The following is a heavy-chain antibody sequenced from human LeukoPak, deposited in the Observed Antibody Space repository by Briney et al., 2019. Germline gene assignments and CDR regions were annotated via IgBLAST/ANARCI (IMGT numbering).Heavy chain of an antibody. D-gene: IGHD4-17*01. Sequence: GESLKISCKGSGYSFTTYWIVWVRQMPGKGLEWMGIIYPGDSDTRYSPSFQGQVTISADKSINTAYLQWSSLKASDTAMYYCARSINDYGVTGYFQYWGQGTLVTVSS. CDR2: IYPGDSDT. CDR3: ARSINDYGVTGYFQY. CDR1: GYSFTTYW. V-gene: IGHV5-51*01. J-gene: IGHJ1*01.